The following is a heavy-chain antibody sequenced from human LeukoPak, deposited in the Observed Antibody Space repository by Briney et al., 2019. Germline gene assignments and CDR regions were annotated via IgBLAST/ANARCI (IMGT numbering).Heavy chain of an antibody. D-gene: IGHD3-3*01. CDR1: GYTFTSYY. J-gene: IGHJ6*03. V-gene: IGHV1-18*04. CDR3: ARERFLEWLSQYSYYYMDV. CDR2: ISAYNGNT. Sequence: GASVKVSCKASGYTFTSYYMHWVRQAPGQGLEWMGWISAYNGNTNYAQKLQGRVTMTTDTSTTTAYMELRSLRSDDTAVYYCARERFLEWLSQYSYYYMDVWGKGTTVTISS.